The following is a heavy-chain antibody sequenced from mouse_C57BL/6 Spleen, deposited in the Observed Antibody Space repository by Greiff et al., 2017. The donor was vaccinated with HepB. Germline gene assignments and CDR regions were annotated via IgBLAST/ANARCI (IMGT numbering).Heavy chain of an antibody. Sequence: VQLQQSGAELVRPGASVTLSCKASGYTFTDYEMHWVKQTPVHGLEWIGAIDPETGGTAYNQTFKGKAILTADKSSSTAYMELRSLTSEDSAVYYCTREGLWHWDFDVWGTGTTVTVSS. CDR1: GYTFTDYE. CDR3: TREGLWHWDFDV. CDR2: IDPETGGT. J-gene: IGHJ1*03. V-gene: IGHV1-15*01. D-gene: IGHD1-1*02.